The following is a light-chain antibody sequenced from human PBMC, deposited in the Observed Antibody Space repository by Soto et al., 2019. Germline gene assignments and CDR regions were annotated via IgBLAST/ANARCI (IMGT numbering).Light chain of an antibody. CDR3: QQSYSTPIT. Sequence: DIQMTQYPSSLSASVGDRVTITGLASQSISSYLNWYQQKPGKAPKLLIYAASSLQSGVPSRFSGSGSGTDFTLTISSLQPEDFATYYCQQSYSTPITFGQGTRLEIK. CDR1: QSISSY. J-gene: IGKJ5*01. CDR2: AAS. V-gene: IGKV1-39*01.